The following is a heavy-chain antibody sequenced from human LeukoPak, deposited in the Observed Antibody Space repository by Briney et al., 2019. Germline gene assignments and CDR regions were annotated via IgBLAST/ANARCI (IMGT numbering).Heavy chain of an antibody. J-gene: IGHJ6*02. CDR3: AKVPPTTVTREGMDV. D-gene: IGHD4-17*01. CDR1: GFTFSSSG. CDR2: ISYDGGET. Sequence: GGSLRLSCAASGFTFSSSGMHWVRQAPGKALEWVGVISYDGGETYYGDSVKGRFTISRDNSKNTLFLQMNSLRVDDTAVYYCAKVPPTTVTREGMDVWGQGTMVRVS. V-gene: IGHV3-30*18.